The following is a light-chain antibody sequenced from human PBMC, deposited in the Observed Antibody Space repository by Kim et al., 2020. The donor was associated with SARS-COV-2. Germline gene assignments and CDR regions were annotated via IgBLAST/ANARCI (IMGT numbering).Light chain of an antibody. CDR1: SLRSYY. CDR2: AKN. CDR3: KSRDTSGYLLV. V-gene: IGLV3-19*01. J-gene: IGLJ2*01. Sequence: SSELTQDPAVSVALGQTVRITCQGDSLRSYYASWYQQKPGQAPVLVMYAKNNRPSGIPDRFSGSSSGNTASLTITGAQAEDEADYYCKSRDTSGYLLVFG.